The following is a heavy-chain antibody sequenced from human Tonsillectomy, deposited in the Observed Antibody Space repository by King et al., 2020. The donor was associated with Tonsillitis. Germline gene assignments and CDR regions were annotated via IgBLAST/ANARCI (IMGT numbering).Heavy chain of an antibody. D-gene: IGHD2/OR15-2a*01. CDR3: AREGTSSAFDY. Sequence: QLVQSGAEVKKPGSSVKVSCKASGGTFSSYAISWVRQAPGKGLEWMGRIIPILGIANYAQKFQDKVTITADKSTNTAYLELSSLRSEDTAVYYCAREGTSSAFDYWGQGTLVTVSS. CDR2: IIPILGIA. CDR1: GGTFSSYA. V-gene: IGHV1-69*04. J-gene: IGHJ4*02.